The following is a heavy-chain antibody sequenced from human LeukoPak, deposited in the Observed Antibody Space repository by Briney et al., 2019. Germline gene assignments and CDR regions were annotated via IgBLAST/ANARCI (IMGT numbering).Heavy chain of an antibody. D-gene: IGHD5-12*01. V-gene: IGHV1-46*01. CDR1: GYTFTSYY. Sequence: ASVKVSCKASGYTFTSYYMHWVRQAPGQGLEWMGIINPSGGSTSYAQKFQGRVTMTTDTSTSTAYMELRSLRSDDTAVYYCARGSGYSGYGGINDAFDIWGQGTMVTVSS. CDR2: INPSGGST. J-gene: IGHJ3*02. CDR3: ARGSGYSGYGGINDAFDI.